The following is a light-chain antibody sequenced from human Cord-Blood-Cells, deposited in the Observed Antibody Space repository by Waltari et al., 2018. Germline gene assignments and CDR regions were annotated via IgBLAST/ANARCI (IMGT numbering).Light chain of an antibody. Sequence: QLVLTQSPSASASLGASVKLTCTLSSGHSSYAIAWHPQQPEKGPRYLMKLNSDGSHNKGDGIPDRFSGSSSGAERYLTISSLQSEDEADYYCQPWGTGIQVFGGGTKLTVL. CDR1: SGHSSYA. CDR2: LNSDGSH. J-gene: IGLJ2*01. CDR3: QPWGTGIQV. V-gene: IGLV4-69*01.